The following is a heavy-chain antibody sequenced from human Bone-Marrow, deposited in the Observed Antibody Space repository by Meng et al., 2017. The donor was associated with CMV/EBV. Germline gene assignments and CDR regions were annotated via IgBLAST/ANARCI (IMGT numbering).Heavy chain of an antibody. D-gene: IGHD3-22*01. Sequence: ASVKVSCKASGYTFTNYDITWVRQAPGQGVEWMGWINPNSGGTNYAQKFQGRVTMTRDTSISTAYMELSRLRSDDTAVYYCARWLTHYYYYGMDVWGQGTTVTVSS. CDR2: INPNSGGT. J-gene: IGHJ6*02. CDR3: ARWLTHYYYYGMDV. CDR1: GYTFTNYD. V-gene: IGHV1-2*02.